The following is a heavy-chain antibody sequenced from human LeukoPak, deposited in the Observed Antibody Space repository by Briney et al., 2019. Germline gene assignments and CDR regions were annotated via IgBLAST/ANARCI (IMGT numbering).Heavy chain of an antibody. J-gene: IGHJ3*02. CDR3: AHRKYSGIYNAFDI. D-gene: IGHD1-26*01. V-gene: IGHV2-5*02. CDR1: GFSLSTSGVA. Sequence: SGPTLVNPTQTLTLTCTFSGFSLSTSGVAVGLIRQPPGKALEWLALIYWDDDKRYSPSLKSRLTITKDTSKNQVVLTMTNMDSVDTATYYCAHRKYSGIYNAFDIWGQGTMVTVSS. CDR2: IYWDDDK.